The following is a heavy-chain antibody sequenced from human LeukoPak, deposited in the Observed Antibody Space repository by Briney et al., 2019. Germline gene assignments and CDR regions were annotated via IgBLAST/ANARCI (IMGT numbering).Heavy chain of an antibody. V-gene: IGHV1-2*02. J-gene: IGHJ5*02. Sequence: ASVRVSCKASGYIFTGYYMHWMRQAPGQGLEWMGWIKPNSGGTRSAQKFQGRVTMTRDTSISTAYMELSSLRYDDTAVYYCATNILVRDIINWFDPWGQGTLVTVSS. CDR3: ATNILVRDIINWFDP. CDR2: IKPNSGGT. D-gene: IGHD3-10*01. CDR1: GYIFTGYY.